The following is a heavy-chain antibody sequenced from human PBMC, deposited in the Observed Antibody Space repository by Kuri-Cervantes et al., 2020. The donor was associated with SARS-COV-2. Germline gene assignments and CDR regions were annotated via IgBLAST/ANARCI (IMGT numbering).Heavy chain of an antibody. CDR3: ARWGYSSSSSGLGYYYYYMDV. Sequence: SETLSLTCTVSGGSVSSGSYYWSWIRQPPGKGLEWIGYIYYSGSTNYNPSLKSRVTISVDTSKNQFFLKLSSVTAADTAVYYCARWGYSSSSSGLGYYYYYMDVWGKGTTVTVSS. D-gene: IGHD6-6*01. J-gene: IGHJ6*03. V-gene: IGHV4-61*01. CDR2: IYYSGST. CDR1: GGSVSSGSYY.